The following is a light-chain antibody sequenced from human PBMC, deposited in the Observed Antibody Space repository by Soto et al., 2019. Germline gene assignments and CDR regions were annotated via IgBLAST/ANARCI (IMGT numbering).Light chain of an antibody. Sequence: AIRMTQSPSSLSASTGDRVTITCRASQGHSIYLAWYQQKPGKAPKLLIYAASTLQSEVPSRFSGSGSGTDFTLTISCLQSEDFATYYCQQYYSYPRTFGQGTKVDIK. CDR2: AAS. CDR3: QQYYSYPRT. V-gene: IGKV1-8*01. J-gene: IGKJ1*01. CDR1: QGHSIY.